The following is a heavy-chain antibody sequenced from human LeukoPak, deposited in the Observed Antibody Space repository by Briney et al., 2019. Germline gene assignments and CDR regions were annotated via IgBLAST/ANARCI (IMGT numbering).Heavy chain of an antibody. CDR1: GFTFSSYW. D-gene: IGHD6-19*01. CDR3: ARVEANGWFYYYYYMDV. Sequence: GGPLRLSCAASGFTFSSYWMHWVRQAPGKGLVWVSRINSDGSSTSYADSVKGRFTISRDNAKNTLYLQMNSLRAEDTAVYYCARVEANGWFYYYYYMDVWGKGTTVTISS. CDR2: INSDGSST. J-gene: IGHJ6*03. V-gene: IGHV3-74*01.